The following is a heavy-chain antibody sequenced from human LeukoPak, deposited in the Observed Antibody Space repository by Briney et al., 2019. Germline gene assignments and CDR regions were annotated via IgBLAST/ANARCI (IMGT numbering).Heavy chain of an antibody. V-gene: IGHV4-39*07. CDR3: ARSRLRWYLEFDY. CDR1: GGSISSSSYY. Sequence: SETLSLTCTVSGGSISSSSYYWGWIRQPPGKGLEWIGSIYHSGSTYYNPSLKSRVTISVDTSKNQFSLKLSSVTAADTAVYYCARSRLRWYLEFDYWGQGTLVTVSS. D-gene: IGHD4-23*01. J-gene: IGHJ4*02. CDR2: IYHSGST.